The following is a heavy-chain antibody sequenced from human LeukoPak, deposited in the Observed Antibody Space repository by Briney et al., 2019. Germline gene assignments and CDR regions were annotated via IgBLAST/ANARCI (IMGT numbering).Heavy chain of an antibody. D-gene: IGHD2/OR15-2a*01. CDR2: ISGSGGST. J-gene: IGHJ3*02. V-gene: IGHV3-23*01. CDR1: GFTFSSYA. Sequence: GGSLRLSCAASGFTFSSYAMSWVRQAPGKGLEWVSAISGSGGSTYYADSVKGRFTISRDNSKNTLYLQMNSLRAEDTAVYYCAKDRIWSAPVSDAFDIWGQGTMVTVSS. CDR3: AKDRIWSAPVSDAFDI.